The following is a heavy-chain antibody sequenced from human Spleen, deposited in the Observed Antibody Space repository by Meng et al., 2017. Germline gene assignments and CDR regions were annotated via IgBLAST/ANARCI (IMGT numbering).Heavy chain of an antibody. Sequence: QGRLPELGPGLVKPSQTLSLPCTGSGGSISSTKWWNWVRQTAGKGLEWIGEIYHSGTTNYNPSLKSRVTMSVDESKNQFSLKLTSVTAADTAVYYCASYNSGWPQFDSWGQGTLVTVSS. D-gene: IGHD6-19*01. V-gene: IGHV4-4*02. J-gene: IGHJ4*02. CDR1: GGSISSTKW. CDR2: IYHSGTT. CDR3: ASYNSGWPQFDS.